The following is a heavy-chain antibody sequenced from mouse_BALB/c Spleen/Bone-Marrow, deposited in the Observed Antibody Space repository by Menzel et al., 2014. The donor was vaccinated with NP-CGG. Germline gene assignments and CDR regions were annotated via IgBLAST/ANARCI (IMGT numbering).Heavy chain of an antibody. V-gene: IGHV1-39*01. CDR3: TRSRAYFRDWFAY. Sequence: VQLQQSGPELEKPGASVKISCKASGHSFTGYNMNWVKQSHGKSLEWIGNIDPYYGTTTFNQKFKDKATLTVDKSSSTAYMQLKSLTSEDSAVYYCTRSRAYFRDWFAYWGQETLVTVSA. CDR2: IDPYYGTT. D-gene: IGHD2-14*01. J-gene: IGHJ3*01. CDR1: GHSFTGYN.